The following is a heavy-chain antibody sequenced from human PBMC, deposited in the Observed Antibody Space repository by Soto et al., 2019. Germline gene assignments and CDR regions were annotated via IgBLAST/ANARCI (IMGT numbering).Heavy chain of an antibody. CDR2: IYYTGNS. D-gene: IGHD6-19*01. CDR3: AREQWGFDS. J-gene: IGHJ4*02. Sequence: QMQLQKSGPELVKPSQTLSLTCSVSGGSITTNGHYWTWIRQHPGQGLEWIAYIYYTGNSYLNPSLKSRLSISVDTSKNQFSLELRSVTAADTAVYYCAREQWGFDSWGQGTLVTVSS. CDR1: GGSITTNGHY. V-gene: IGHV4-31*03.